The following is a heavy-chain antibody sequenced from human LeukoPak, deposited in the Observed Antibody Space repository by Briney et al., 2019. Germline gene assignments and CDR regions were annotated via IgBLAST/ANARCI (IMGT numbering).Heavy chain of an antibody. Sequence: GRPLRLSCAASGFAFSTYNMRWVRQAPGKGLEWVAVISYDGRNENHAESVKGRFTISRDNSKNTLYLQMNTLRTEDTALYYCVREKYCTPTDCLHGRFYFNCWGQGTLVTVSS. V-gene: IGHV3-30*04. J-gene: IGHJ4*02. CDR3: VREKYCTPTDCLHGRFYFNC. CDR2: ISYDGRNE. CDR1: GFAFSTYN. D-gene: IGHD2-8*01.